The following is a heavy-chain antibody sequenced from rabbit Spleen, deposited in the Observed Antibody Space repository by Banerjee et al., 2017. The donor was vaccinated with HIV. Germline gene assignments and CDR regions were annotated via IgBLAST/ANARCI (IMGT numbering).Heavy chain of an antibody. CDR1: GFSFSDRDV. J-gene: IGHJ4*01. Sequence: QEQLVESGGGLVKPEGSLTLTCKASGFSFSDRDVMCWVRQAPGKGLQWIACINVYTGKPVYATWAKGRFTISRTSSTTVTLQMTSLTAADTATYFCARDLTSFGCWNFNLWGQGTLVTVS. D-gene: IGHD6-1*01. CDR3: ARDLTSFGCWNFNL. V-gene: IGHV1S45*01. CDR2: INVYTGKP.